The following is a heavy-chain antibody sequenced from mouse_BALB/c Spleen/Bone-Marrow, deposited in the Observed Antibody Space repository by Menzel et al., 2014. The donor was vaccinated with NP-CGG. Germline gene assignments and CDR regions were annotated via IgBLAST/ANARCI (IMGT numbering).Heavy chain of an antibody. Sequence: VQLKQSGAELVKPGASVKLSCTASGFNIKDTYMHWVKQRPEQGLEWIGRIDPANGNTKYDPKFQGKATITADTSSNTVYLQLSSLTSEDTAVYYCANYYYGSSLFAYWGQGTLVTVSA. CDR1: GFNIKDTY. CDR3: ANYYYGSSLFAY. D-gene: IGHD1-1*01. V-gene: IGHV14-3*02. CDR2: IDPANGNT. J-gene: IGHJ3*01.